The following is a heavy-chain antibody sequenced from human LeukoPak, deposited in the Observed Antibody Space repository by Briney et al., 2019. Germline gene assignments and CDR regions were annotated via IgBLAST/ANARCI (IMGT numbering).Heavy chain of an antibody. CDR2: FYYSGST. J-gene: IGHJ3*02. Sequence: SETLSLTCAVSGGSISSGSYSWSWIRQPPGKGLEWIGYFYYSGSTYYNPSLKSRVAISVDTSKNQFSLKLSSVTAADTAVYYCARPSRIQLWKVPGTGCAFDIWGQGTMVTVSS. CDR3: ARPSRIQLWKVPGTGCAFDI. CDR1: GGSISSGSYS. D-gene: IGHD5-18*01. V-gene: IGHV4-30-4*07.